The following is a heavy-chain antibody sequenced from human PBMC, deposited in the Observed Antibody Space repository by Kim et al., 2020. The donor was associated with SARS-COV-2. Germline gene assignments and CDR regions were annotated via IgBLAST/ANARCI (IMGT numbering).Heavy chain of an antibody. CDR2: ISYDGSNK. J-gene: IGHJ5*02. V-gene: IGHV3-30*04. CDR3: ADLTAYFS. CDR1: GFRVSNYP. Sequence: GGSLRLSCAASGFRVSNYPMTWVRQAPGKGLEWVAVISYDGSNKYYGDSVKGRFTISRDNSKNTLFLEMNSLRVEDTAVYYCADLTAYFSWGQGTPVTVSS. D-gene: IGHD2-21*02.